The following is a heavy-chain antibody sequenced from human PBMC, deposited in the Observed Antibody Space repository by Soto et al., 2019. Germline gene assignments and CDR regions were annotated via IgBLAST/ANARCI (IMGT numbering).Heavy chain of an antibody. J-gene: IGHJ4*02. Sequence: QVQLMQSGAEVKKSGASVKVSCKASGYTFTGHYIHWVRQAPGQGPEWVGEIGPDRGDTRYAEKFHGRVTMTRDTSITTFYMELSNLSPDDTAVYYCGRGRSGELGVFYWGKGTLVTV. CDR2: IGPDRGDT. V-gene: IGHV1-2*02. CDR3: GRGRSGELGVFY. D-gene: IGHD7-27*01. CDR1: GYTFTGHY.